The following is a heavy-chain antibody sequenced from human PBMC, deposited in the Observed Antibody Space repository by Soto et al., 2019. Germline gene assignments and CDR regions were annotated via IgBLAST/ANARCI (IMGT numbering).Heavy chain of an antibody. D-gene: IGHD6-6*01. Sequence: EVQLVESGGGLVKPGGSLRLSCAASGFTFSSYSMNWVRQAPGKGLEWVSSISSSSSYIYYADSVKGRFTISRDNAKNSLYLQMNSLRAEDTAVYYCARDASEYSSSSRWCDPWGQGTLVTVSS. CDR3: ARDASEYSSSSRWCDP. J-gene: IGHJ5*02. V-gene: IGHV3-21*01. CDR1: GFTFSSYS. CDR2: ISSSSSYI.